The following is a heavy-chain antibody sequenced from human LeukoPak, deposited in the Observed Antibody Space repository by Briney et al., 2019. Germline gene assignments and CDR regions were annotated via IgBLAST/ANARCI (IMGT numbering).Heavy chain of an antibody. V-gene: IGHV4-38-2*02. J-gene: IGHJ3*01. Sequence: SETLSLTCTVSGYSISSGYFWSWIRQPPGKGLEWIGEINHSGSTNYNPSLKSRVTISVDTSKNQFSLKLSSVTAADTAVYYCARHLDAFDVWGQGTMVTVSS. CDR3: ARHLDAFDV. CDR2: INHSGST. CDR1: GYSISSGYF.